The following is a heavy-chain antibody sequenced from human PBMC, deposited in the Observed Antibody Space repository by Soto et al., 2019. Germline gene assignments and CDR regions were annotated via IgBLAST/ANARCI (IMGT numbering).Heavy chain of an antibody. D-gene: IGHD5-18*01. Sequence: SETLSLTCTVSGGSVSSGSYYWRWIRQPPGKGLEWIGYIYYSGSTNYNPSLKSRVTISVDTSKNQFSLKLSSVTAADTAVYYCARGGYSYGYWWFDPWGQGTLVTVSS. V-gene: IGHV4-61*01. CDR1: GGSVSSGSYY. J-gene: IGHJ5*02. CDR2: IYYSGST. CDR3: ARGGYSYGYWWFDP.